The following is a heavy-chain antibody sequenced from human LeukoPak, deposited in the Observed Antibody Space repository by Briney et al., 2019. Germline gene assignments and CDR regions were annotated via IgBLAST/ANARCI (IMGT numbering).Heavy chain of an antibody. CDR1: GYTLTSYG. V-gene: IGHV1-18*01. D-gene: IGHD3-22*01. CDR3: ARELLPGGFADY. Sequence: ASVKVSCKASGYTLTSYGISWVRQAPGQGLEWMGWISAYNGNTNYAQKLQGRVTVTTDTSTSTAYMELRSLRSDDTAVYYCARELLPGGFADYWGQGTLVTVSS. CDR2: ISAYNGNT. J-gene: IGHJ4*02.